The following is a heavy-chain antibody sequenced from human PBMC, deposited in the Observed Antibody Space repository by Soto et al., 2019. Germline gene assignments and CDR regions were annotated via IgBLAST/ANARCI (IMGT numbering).Heavy chain of an antibody. V-gene: IGHV4-30-4*01. CDR3: ARGPSGDKVDS. Sequence: QVQLQESGPGLVKPSQTLSLTCTVSGGSISTVDYWWSWIRQSPDMGLEWIGHIYDGGRTYNNPSIGSRVTMSVDTSKSQLSLTLSSVSAADTAVYYCARGPSGDKVDSWGQGTLVTVSS. D-gene: IGHD7-27*01. J-gene: IGHJ4*02. CDR2: IYDGGRT. CDR1: GGSISTVDYW.